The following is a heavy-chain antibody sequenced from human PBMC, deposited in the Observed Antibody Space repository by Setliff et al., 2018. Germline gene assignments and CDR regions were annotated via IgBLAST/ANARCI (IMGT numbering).Heavy chain of an antibody. Sequence: PGGSLRLSCAASGFTFDDYAMHWVRQAPGKGLEWVSLISWDGGGTYYADSVKGRFTISRDNSKNSLYLQMNSLRAEDTAFYYCAKGYRRSSGWPEYYYYALDVWGKGTTVTVSS. D-gene: IGHD6-19*01. V-gene: IGHV3-43D*04. CDR3: AKGYRRSSGWPEYYYYALDV. CDR1: GFTFDDYA. CDR2: ISWDGGGT. J-gene: IGHJ6*04.